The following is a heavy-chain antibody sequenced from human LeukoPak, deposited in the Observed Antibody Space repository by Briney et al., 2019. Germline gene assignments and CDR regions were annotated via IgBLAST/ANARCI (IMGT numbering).Heavy chain of an antibody. CDR2: INHSGST. V-gene: IGHV4-34*01. J-gene: IGHJ3*02. Sequence: SETLSLTCAVYGGSFSGYYWSWIRQPPGKGLEGIGEINHSGSTNYNPSLKRRVTISVDTSKNQFSLKLSSVTAADTAVYYCARAPALLWFGDREYTAFDIWGQGTMVTVSS. CDR1: GGSFSGYY. CDR3: ARAPALLWFGDREYTAFDI. D-gene: IGHD3-10*01.